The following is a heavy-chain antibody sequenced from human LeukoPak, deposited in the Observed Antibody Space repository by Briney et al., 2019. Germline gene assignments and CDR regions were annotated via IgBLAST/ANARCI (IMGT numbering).Heavy chain of an antibody. V-gene: IGHV3-30*03. CDR1: GFTFGSYD. D-gene: IGHD2-2*01. Sequence: GGSLRLSCAASGFTFGSYDMHWVRQAPGKGLEWVAVISYDGSNKYYADSVKGRFTISRDNAENSLYLQMNSLRAEDTALYYCARKRPDYFDYWGQGTLVTVSS. CDR2: ISYDGSNK. J-gene: IGHJ4*02. CDR3: ARKRPDYFDY.